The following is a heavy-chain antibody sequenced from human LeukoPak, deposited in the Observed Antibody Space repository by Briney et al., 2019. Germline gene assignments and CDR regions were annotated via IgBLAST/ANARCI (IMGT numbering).Heavy chain of an antibody. J-gene: IGHJ4*02. CDR2: IYSSGRT. CDR1: GDSINSNNYY. V-gene: IGHV4-61*02. CDR3: ARGLPVAN. Sequence: SETLSLTCTVSGDSINSNNYYWSWIRQPAGKGLEWIGRIYSSGRTNYNPSLKSRVTISLDTSRNQFSLRLYSVTAADTAVYYCARGLPVANWGQGTLVTVSS. D-gene: IGHD4-23*01.